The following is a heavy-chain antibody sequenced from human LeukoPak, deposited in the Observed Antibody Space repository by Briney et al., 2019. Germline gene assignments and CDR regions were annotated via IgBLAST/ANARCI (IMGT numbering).Heavy chain of an antibody. V-gene: IGHV4-59*01. D-gene: IGHD3-10*01. Sequence: SETLSLTCTVSGGSISSNYWSWIRQPPGKGLGWIGYIYYSGSTNYNPSLKSRVTISVDTSKNQFSLKLSSVTAADAAVYYCARAVPFNYWGQGTLVTVSS. CDR1: GGSISSNY. CDR3: ARAVPFNY. CDR2: IYYSGST. J-gene: IGHJ4*02.